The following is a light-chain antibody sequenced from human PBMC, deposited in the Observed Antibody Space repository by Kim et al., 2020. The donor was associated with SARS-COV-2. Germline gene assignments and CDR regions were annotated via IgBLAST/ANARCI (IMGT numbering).Light chain of an antibody. Sequence: RATINCKSSQSVLYSSNNKNYLAWYQQKPGRPPKLLIYWASTRESGVPDRFSGSGSGTDFTLTISSLQAEDVAVYSCQQYYTTPYTFGQGTKLEI. CDR3: QQYYTTPYT. CDR1: QSVLYSSNNKNY. V-gene: IGKV4-1*01. J-gene: IGKJ2*01. CDR2: WAS.